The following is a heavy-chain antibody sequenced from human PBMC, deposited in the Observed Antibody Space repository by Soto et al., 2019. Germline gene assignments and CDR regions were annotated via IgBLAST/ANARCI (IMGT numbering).Heavy chain of an antibody. Sequence: QVYLQESGPGLVKTSQTLSLTCTVSSGSIMSPGYYWTWIRQHPWMGLEWIVHIQNSGITRYNPDPESRVAISIAAATVYFSLTTTSVTTADSAVFYCGIAFSHIVGHSSAWVIAPWGKGTLLSVPS. CDR1: SGSIMSPGYY. V-gene: IGHV4-31*03. J-gene: IGHJ5*02. CDR3: GIAFSHIVGHSSAWVIAP. D-gene: IGHD3-22*01. CDR2: IQNSGIT.